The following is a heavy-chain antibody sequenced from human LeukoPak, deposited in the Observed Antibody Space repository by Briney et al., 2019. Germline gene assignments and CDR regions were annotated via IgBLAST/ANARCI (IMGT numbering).Heavy chain of an antibody. V-gene: IGHV4-59*01. J-gene: IGHJ6*02. CDR1: GGSISNYY. D-gene: IGHD4-17*01. Sequence: SETLSLTCTVSGGSISNYYGSWIRQPPGKGLEWIGYIYSGGSTNSNPSLKSRATISVDPSENQFSLKLNSVTAADTALYYCARAGHYGEYGLDVWGQGTTVTVSS. CDR3: ARAGHYGEYGLDV. CDR2: IYSGGST.